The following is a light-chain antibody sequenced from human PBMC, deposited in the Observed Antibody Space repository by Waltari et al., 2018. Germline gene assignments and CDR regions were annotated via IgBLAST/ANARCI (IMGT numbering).Light chain of an antibody. CDR3: AAWDDSLYWV. Sequence: QSVLTQPPPPSGTPGQRVTLSCSGSSSNIEINYVSWYQQLPGTAPKLLIYGNNQRPSGVPDRFSGSQSGTSASLAISGLRSEDEADYYCAAWDDSLYWVFGGGTKLTVL. CDR2: GNN. V-gene: IGLV1-47*01. J-gene: IGLJ3*02. CDR1: SSNIEINY.